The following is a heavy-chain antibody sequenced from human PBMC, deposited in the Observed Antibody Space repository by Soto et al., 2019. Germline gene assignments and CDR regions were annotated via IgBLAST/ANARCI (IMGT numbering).Heavy chain of an antibody. V-gene: IGHV3-9*01. CDR3: VKDSNYYGVDV. CDR2: ISWNSGVT. Sequence: GGSLRLSCAVSGFTFDDYAMHWVRQAPGKGLEWVSGISWNSGVTAYADSVKGRFTISRDNAKNSLSLQMNSLRGDDTALYYCVKDSNYYGVDVWGQGTTVTVSS. CDR1: GFTFDDYA. J-gene: IGHJ6*02.